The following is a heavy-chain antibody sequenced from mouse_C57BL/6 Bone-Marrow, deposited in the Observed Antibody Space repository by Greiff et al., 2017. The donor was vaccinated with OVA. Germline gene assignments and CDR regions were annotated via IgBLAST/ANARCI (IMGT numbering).Heavy chain of an antibody. CDR2: INPNYGTT. V-gene: IGHV1-39*01. Sequence: ESGPELVKPGASVKISCKASGYSFTDYNMNWVKQSNGKSLEWIGVINPNYGTTSYNQKFKGKATLTVDQSSSTAYMQLNSLTSEDSAVYYCARNDGYYSYYYAMDYWGQGTSVTVAS. CDR3: ARNDGYYSYYYAMDY. J-gene: IGHJ4*01. D-gene: IGHD2-3*01. CDR1: GYSFTDYN.